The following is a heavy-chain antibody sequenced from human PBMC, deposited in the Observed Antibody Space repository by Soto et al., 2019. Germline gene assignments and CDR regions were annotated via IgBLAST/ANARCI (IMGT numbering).Heavy chain of an antibody. CDR3: ARGRYCLTGRCFPNWFDS. CDR2: IYKSATT. Sequence: SETLSLTCSVSGDSISTVDYFWAWIRQPPGQALEYIGYIYKSATTYYNPSFESRVAISLDTSKSRFSLNVTSVTAADTAVYFCARGRYCLTGRCFPNWFDSWGQGTLVTVSS. J-gene: IGHJ5*01. V-gene: IGHV4-30-4*01. CDR1: GDSISTVDYF. D-gene: IGHD2-15*01.